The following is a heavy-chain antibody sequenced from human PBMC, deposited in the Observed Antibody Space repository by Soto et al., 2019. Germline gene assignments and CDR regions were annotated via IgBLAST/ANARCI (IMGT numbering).Heavy chain of an antibody. Sequence: GGSLRLSCAASGFTFSSYAMSWVRQAPGKGLEWVSAISGSGGSTYYADSVKGRLTISRDNSKNTLYLQMNSLRAEDTAVYYCAKVWRGGSYFDYWGQGTLVTVSS. J-gene: IGHJ4*02. V-gene: IGHV3-23*01. D-gene: IGHD1-26*01. CDR2: ISGSGGST. CDR3: AKVWRGGSYFDY. CDR1: GFTFSSYA.